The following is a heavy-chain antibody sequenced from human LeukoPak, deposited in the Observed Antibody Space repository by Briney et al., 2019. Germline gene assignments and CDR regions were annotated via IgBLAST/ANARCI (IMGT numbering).Heavy chain of an antibody. V-gene: IGHV1-2*02. CDR1: GYTFTGYY. D-gene: IGHD1-26*01. CDR3: ARDVATWEATDY. Sequence: GASVKVSCKASGYTFTGYYMYWVRQAPGQGLEWMGWINPNSGGTNYAQKFQGRVTMTRDTSISTAYMELSRLRSDDTAVYYCARDVATWEATDYWGQGTLVTASS. CDR2: INPNSGGT. J-gene: IGHJ4*02.